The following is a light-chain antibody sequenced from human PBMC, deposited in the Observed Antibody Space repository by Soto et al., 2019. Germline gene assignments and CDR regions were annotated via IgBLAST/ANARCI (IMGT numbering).Light chain of an antibody. CDR1: QSVWSN. Sequence: EVVMTQFPATLSVSPGGRATLSCRASQSVWSNLAWYQQKPGQAPRLLIYGASTRATGVPAKFSGSGSGTEFTLTISSLQTEDCGVYYCQQYDNRSPLTFGGGTKVEI. J-gene: IGKJ4*01. V-gene: IGKV3-15*01. CDR2: GAS. CDR3: QQYDNRSPLT.